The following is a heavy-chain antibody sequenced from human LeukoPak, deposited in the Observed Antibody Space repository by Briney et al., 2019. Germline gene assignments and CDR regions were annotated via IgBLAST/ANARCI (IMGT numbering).Heavy chain of an antibody. CDR3: ARGRPFDI. J-gene: IGHJ3*02. V-gene: IGHV3-74*01. CDR1: GXTFSSYW. CDR2: VNTDGSST. Sequence: GGSLRLSCAASGXTFSSYWMHWVRQAPGKGLVWVSRVNTDGSSTNYADSMKVRFTISRDNAKNTLYLQMNSLRAEDTAVYYCARGRPFDIWGRGTMVTVSS.